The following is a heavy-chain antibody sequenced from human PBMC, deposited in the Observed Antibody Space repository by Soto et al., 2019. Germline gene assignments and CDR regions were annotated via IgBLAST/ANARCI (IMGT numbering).Heavy chain of an antibody. D-gene: IGHD5-18*01. Sequence: SVKVSCKASGVTFSSDALSWVRQSPGQGLEWMGGIIPMYGTTNYAQKFKGRVTISADISTTTIDMELRGLTSEDTAVYYCARTRDSTWIQVPVPADRFDPWGQGTVVTVSS. J-gene: IGHJ5*02. CDR2: IIPMYGTT. CDR3: ARTRDSTWIQVPVPADRFDP. V-gene: IGHV1-69*06. CDR1: GVTFSSDA.